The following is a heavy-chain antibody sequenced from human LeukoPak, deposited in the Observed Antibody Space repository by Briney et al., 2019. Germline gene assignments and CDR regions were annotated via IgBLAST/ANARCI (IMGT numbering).Heavy chain of an antibody. CDR2: ISAYNGNT. CDR1: GYTFTSYG. Sequence: ASVKVSCKASGYTFTSYGISWVRQAPGQGLEWMGWISAYNGNTNYAQKLQGRVTMTTDTSTSTAYMELRSLRSEDTAVYYCASGQRYCSGGSCYSDRDYWGQGTLVTVSS. CDR3: ASGQRYCSGGSCYSDRDY. D-gene: IGHD2-15*01. J-gene: IGHJ4*02. V-gene: IGHV1-18*01.